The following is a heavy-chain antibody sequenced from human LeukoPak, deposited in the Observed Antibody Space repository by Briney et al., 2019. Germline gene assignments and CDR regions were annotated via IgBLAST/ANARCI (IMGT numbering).Heavy chain of an antibody. CDR1: GFTFDDYA. Sequence: GRSLRLSCAASGFTFDDYAMHWVRQAPGKGLGWVSGISWNSGSIGYADSVKGRFTISRDNAKNSLYLQMNSLRAEDTPLYYCASGRIAVAGPFGYWGQGTLVTVSS. J-gene: IGHJ4*02. V-gene: IGHV3-9*01. CDR3: ASGRIAVAGPFGY. D-gene: IGHD6-19*01. CDR2: ISWNSGSI.